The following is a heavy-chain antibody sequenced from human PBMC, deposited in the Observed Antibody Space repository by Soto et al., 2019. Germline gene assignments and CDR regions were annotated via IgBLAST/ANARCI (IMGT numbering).Heavy chain of an antibody. J-gene: IGHJ3*02. Sequence: ASVKVSCKASGYTFTSYDINWVRQATGQGLEWMGWMNPNSGNTGYAQKFQGRVTITADESTSTAYMELSSLRSEDTAVYYCARGQRFDTDAFDIWGQGTMVTVSS. D-gene: IGHD3-16*01. V-gene: IGHV1-8*01. CDR1: GYTFTSYD. CDR2: MNPNSGNT. CDR3: ARGQRFDTDAFDI.